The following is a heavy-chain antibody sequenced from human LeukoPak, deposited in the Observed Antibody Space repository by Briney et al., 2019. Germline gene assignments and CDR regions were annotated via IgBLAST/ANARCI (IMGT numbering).Heavy chain of an antibody. CDR3: ARVPRVMVCANYYYYYYMDV. Sequence: SETLSLTCTVSGGSISSYYWSWIRQPPGKGLEWIGEINRSGSTNYNPSLKSRVTISVDTSKNQFSLKLSSVTAADTAVYYCARVPRVMVCANYYYYYYMDVWGKGTTVTVSS. V-gene: IGHV4-34*01. CDR2: INRSGST. CDR1: GGSISSYY. D-gene: IGHD2-8*01. J-gene: IGHJ6*03.